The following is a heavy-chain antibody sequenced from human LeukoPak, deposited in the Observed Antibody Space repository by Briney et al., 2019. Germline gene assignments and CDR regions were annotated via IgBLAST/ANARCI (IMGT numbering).Heavy chain of an antibody. CDR2: IIPILGIA. CDR3: ARALDYCSGGSCFDHAFDY. J-gene: IGHJ4*02. V-gene: IGHV1-69*04. D-gene: IGHD2-15*01. CDR1: GGTLSSYA. Sequence: TSVKVSCKASGGTLSSYAISWVRQAPGQRLEWMGRIIPILGIANYAQKFQGRVTITADKSTSTAYMELSSLRSEDTAVYYCARALDYCSGGSCFDHAFDYWGQGTLVTVSS.